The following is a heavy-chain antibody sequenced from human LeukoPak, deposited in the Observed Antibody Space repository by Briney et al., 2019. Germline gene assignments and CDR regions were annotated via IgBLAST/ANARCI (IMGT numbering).Heavy chain of an antibody. J-gene: IGHJ6*02. CDR3: ARSDDFWSGYDYGMDV. CDR1: GGTFSSYA. V-gene: IGHV1-69*01. D-gene: IGHD3-3*01. Sequence: SVNVSCKASGGTFSSYAISWVRQAPGQGLEWMGGIIPIFGTANYAQKFQGRVTITADESTSTAYMELSSLRSEDTAVYYCARSDDFWSGYDYGMDVWGQGTTVTVSS. CDR2: IIPIFGTA.